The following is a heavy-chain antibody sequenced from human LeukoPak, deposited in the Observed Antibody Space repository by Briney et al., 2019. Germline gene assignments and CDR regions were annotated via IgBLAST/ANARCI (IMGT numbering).Heavy chain of an antibody. CDR1: GFTFSNYW. CDR3: ARGDFWSGDYTDAFDV. D-gene: IGHD3-3*01. Sequence: GGSLTLSXAASGFTFSNYWMSWVRQTPGKGLEWMANIKPDGSEKYYVDSVKGRFSTSRDNVRNALYLQMNSLRAGDTAPYYCARGDFWSGDYTDAFDVWGQGTMVTVSS. V-gene: IGHV3-7*04. CDR2: IKPDGSEK. J-gene: IGHJ3*01.